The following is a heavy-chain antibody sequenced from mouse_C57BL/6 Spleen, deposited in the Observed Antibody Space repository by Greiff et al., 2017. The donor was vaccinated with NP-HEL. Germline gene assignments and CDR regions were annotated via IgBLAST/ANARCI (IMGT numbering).Heavy chain of an antibody. J-gene: IGHJ4*01. CDR2: LDPSDSYT. CDR1: GYTFTSYW. CDR3: ARRSPSSYAMDY. Sequence: QVQLQQPGAELVKPGASVKLSCKASGYTFTSYWMQWVKQRPGQGLEWIGELDPSDSYTNYNQKFKGKATLTVDTSSSTAYMQLSSLTSEDAAVYYCARRSPSSYAMDYWGQGTSVTVSS. V-gene: IGHV1-50*01.